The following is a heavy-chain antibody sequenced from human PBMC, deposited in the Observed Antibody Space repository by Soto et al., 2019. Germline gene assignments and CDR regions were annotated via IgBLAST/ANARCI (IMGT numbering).Heavy chain of an antibody. V-gene: IGHV3-23*01. CDR2: ISSGGGST. CDR1: GFTFSRFA. J-gene: IGHJ6*02. D-gene: IGHD6-25*01. Sequence: EVQLLESGGGLVQPGGSLRLSCEASGFTFSRFAMSWVRQAPGKGLEWVSAISSGGGSTFYPDSVKDRFTISRDNSQNILHLQMSSLRVEDTAVYYCAKDTAGPWTANHGLDVWGQGTTVTVSS. CDR3: AKDTAGPWTANHGLDV.